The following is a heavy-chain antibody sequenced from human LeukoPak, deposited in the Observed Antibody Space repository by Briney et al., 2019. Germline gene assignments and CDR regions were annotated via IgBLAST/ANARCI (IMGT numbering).Heavy chain of an antibody. Sequence: PGGSLRLSCAASGFTFSSYSMNWVRQAPGKGLELVSYITSDTSTIYYADSVKGRFTISRDNAKNSLYLQMHSLRAEDTAVYYCAREEFYYFDYWGQGTLVTVSS. CDR2: ITSDTSTI. D-gene: IGHD3-10*01. CDR3: AREEFYYFDY. CDR1: GFTFSSYS. J-gene: IGHJ4*02. V-gene: IGHV3-48*01.